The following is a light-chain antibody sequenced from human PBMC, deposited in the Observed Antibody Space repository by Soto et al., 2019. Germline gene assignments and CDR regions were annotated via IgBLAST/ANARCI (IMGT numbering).Light chain of an antibody. J-gene: IGKJ2*01. Sequence: DIWLTQSPGTLSLSPGERATLSCRSGQSISSSYLAWYQQKPGQAPRLLIYGASSRATGIPDRFSGSGSGTDFTLTISRLEPEDFAVYYCQQYGSSLVYTFGQGTRLEIK. CDR3: QQYGSSLVYT. V-gene: IGKV3-20*01. CDR1: QSISSSY. CDR2: GAS.